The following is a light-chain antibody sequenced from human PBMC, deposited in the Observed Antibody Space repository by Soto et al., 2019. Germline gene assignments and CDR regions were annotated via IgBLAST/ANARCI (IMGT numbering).Light chain of an antibody. CDR1: QGIGNY. J-gene: IGKJ3*01. CDR2: AAS. CDR3: QNLDSAAFT. V-gene: IGKV1-27*01. Sequence: IQMTQSPSSLSASVGDRVTITCRASQGIGNYLAWYQQRPGKVPKLLIYAASTLQSGVPSRFSGSGSGTDVALTISSLLSEDVATYYCQNLDSAAFTFGRGTKVDIK.